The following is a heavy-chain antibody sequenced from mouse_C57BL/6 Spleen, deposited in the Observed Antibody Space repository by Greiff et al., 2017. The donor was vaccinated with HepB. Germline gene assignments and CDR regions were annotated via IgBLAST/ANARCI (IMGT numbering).Heavy chain of an antibody. CDR1: GFTFSDYG. CDR3: AKTYYGSSYDY. Sequence: DVHLVESGGGLVKPGGSLKLSCAASGFTFSDYGMHWVRQAPEKGLEWVAYISSGSSTIYYADTVKGRFTISRDNAKNTLFLQMTSLRSEDTAMYYCAKTYYGSSYDYWGQGTTLTVSS. D-gene: IGHD1-1*01. J-gene: IGHJ2*01. CDR2: ISSGSSTI. V-gene: IGHV5-17*01.